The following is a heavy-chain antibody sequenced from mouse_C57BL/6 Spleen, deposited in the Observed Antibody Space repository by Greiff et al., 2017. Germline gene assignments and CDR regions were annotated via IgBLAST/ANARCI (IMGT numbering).Heavy chain of an antibody. V-gene: IGHV5-17*01. CDR3: ARRNYGSSYFDY. Sequence: DVQLVESGGGLVKPGGSLKLSCAASGFTFSDYGMHWVRQAPEKGLEWVAHISSGSSTIYYADTVKGRFTISRDNAKNTLFLQMTSLRSEDTAMYYCARRNYGSSYFDYWGQGTTLTVSS. D-gene: IGHD1-1*01. J-gene: IGHJ2*01. CDR1: GFTFSDYG. CDR2: ISSGSSTI.